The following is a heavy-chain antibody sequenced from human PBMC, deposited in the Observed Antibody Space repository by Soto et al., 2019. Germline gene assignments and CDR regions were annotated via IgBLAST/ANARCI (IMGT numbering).Heavy chain of an antibody. CDR1: GYSFTSYW. Sequence: PGESLKISCKGSGYSFTSYWIGWVRQIPGKGLEWMGIIYPGDSDTRYSPSFQGQVTISADKSISTAYLQWSSLKASDTAMYYCARHTDYYGSGSPREPEYYYYYYGMDVWGQGTTVTVSS. CDR3: ARHTDYYGSGSPREPEYYYYYYGMDV. V-gene: IGHV5-51*01. CDR2: IYPGDSDT. D-gene: IGHD3-10*01. J-gene: IGHJ6*02.